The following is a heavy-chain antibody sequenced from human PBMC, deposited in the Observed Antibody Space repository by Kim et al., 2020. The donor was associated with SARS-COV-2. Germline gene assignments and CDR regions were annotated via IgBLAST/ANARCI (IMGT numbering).Heavy chain of an antibody. D-gene: IGHD6-19*01. Sequence: ADSVKGRFTIARDNAKNTLYLQMNSLRAEDTAVYYCARRAYSSGWWYFDYWGQGTLVTDSS. CDR3: ARRAYSSGWWYFDY. V-gene: IGHV3-74*01. J-gene: IGHJ4*02.